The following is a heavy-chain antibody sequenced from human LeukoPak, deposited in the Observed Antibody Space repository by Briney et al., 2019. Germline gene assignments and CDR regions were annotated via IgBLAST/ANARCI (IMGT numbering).Heavy chain of an antibody. CDR3: VRDKGDVTRSSSERFDY. V-gene: IGHV4-59*01. J-gene: IGHJ4*02. D-gene: IGHD4-17*01. Sequence: SETLSLTCTVSGGSISSYYWSWLRQPPGRGLEWIGYIYYTGTTNYNPSLKRRVAISVDTSKNQFSLKLSSVTAADTAVYYCVRDKGDVTRSSSERFDYWGQGTLVTVSS. CDR1: GGSISSYY. CDR2: IYYTGTT.